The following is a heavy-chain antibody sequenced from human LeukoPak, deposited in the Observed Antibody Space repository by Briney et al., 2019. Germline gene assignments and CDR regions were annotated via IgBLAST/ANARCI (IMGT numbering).Heavy chain of an antibody. V-gene: IGHV3-64*01. Sequence: GGSLRLSCAASGFTFSDYIMHWVRQAPGKGLECVSVISGNGGNTYYANSVKGRFTISRDNSKNTLYLQMGSLRVEDTAVYYCARGGAYCGGDCYSARFDYWGQGTLVTVSS. CDR3: ARGGAYCGGDCYSARFDY. J-gene: IGHJ4*02. D-gene: IGHD2-21*02. CDR2: ISGNGGNT. CDR1: GFTFSDYI.